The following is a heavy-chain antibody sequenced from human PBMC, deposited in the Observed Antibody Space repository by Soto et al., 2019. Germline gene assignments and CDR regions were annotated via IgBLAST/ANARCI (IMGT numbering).Heavy chain of an antibody. V-gene: IGHV1-46*01. Sequence: ASVKVSCKASGYTFTSYYMHWVRQAPGQGLEWMGIINPSGGSTSYAQKFQGRVTMTRDTSTSTVYMELSSLRSEDTAVYYCARGITMIVVVGGSPEYFQHWGQGTLVTVSS. D-gene: IGHD3-22*01. CDR3: ARGITMIVVVGGSPEYFQH. J-gene: IGHJ1*01. CDR1: GYTFTSYY. CDR2: INPSGGST.